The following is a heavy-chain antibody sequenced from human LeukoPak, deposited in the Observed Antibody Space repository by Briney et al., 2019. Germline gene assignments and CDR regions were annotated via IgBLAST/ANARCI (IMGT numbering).Heavy chain of an antibody. V-gene: IGHV1-46*01. CDR2: INPSGGST. D-gene: IGHD3-3*01. CDR1: GYTFTSYY. J-gene: IGHJ6*03. CDR3: ARESLKYYDFWSGYYAYYYYMDV. Sequence: ASVKVSCKASGYTFTSYYMHWVRQAPGQGLEWMGIINPSGGSTSYAQKFQGRVTMTRDMSTSTVYMELSSLRSEDTAVYYCARESLKYYDFWSGYYAYYYYMDVWGKGTTVTVSS.